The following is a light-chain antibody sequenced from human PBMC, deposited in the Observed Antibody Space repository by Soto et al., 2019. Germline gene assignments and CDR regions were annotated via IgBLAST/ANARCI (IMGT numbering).Light chain of an antibody. CDR2: AAS. CDR3: QQSYSGPLT. CDR1: QSISSY. J-gene: IGKJ4*01. V-gene: IGKV1-39*01. Sequence: DIQMTQSPSSLSASVGDRVTITCRARQSISSYLNWYQQKPGKAPKVLIYAASSLQSGVPSRFSGIGSGTDFTLSISSLQPEDFATYYCQQSYSGPLTFGGGTKVDI.